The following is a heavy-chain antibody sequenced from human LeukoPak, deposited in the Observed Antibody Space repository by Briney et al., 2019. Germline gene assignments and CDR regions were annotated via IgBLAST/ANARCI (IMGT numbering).Heavy chain of an antibody. V-gene: IGHV3-30*04. CDR1: GFTFSSYA. D-gene: IGHD3-10*01. J-gene: IGHJ4*02. CDR2: ISYDGSNK. CDR3: AREWFGEFYPDY. Sequence: GGSLRLSCAASGFTFSSYAMHWVRQAPGKGLEWVAVISYDGSNKYYADSVKGRFTISRDNSKNTLYLQMNSLRAEDTAVYYCAREWFGEFYPDYWGQGTLVTVSS.